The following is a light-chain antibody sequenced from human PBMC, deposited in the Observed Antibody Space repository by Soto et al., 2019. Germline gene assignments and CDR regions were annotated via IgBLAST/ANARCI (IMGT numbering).Light chain of an antibody. Sequence: EIVMTQSPATLSVSPGERATLSCRASQSVSSNLAWYQQKPGQAPRLLIYGASTRATGIPARFSGSGSGTEFTLTISSLQSEDFAVYYCQHGLTFGGGTKVDI. CDR2: GAS. V-gene: IGKV3-15*01. CDR3: QHGLT. CDR1: QSVSSN. J-gene: IGKJ4*01.